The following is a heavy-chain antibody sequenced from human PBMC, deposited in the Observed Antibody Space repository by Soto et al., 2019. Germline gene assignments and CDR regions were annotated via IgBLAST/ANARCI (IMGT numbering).Heavy chain of an antibody. J-gene: IGHJ1*01. Sequence: EVQLLESGGGLVQPGGSLRLSCAASGFTFSSYAMSWVRQAPGKGLEWVSAISGSGGSTYYADSVKGRFTISRDNSKNTLYLQMNSLRAEDTAVYYCAKGHLVYGSGSYLAEYFQHWGQGTLVTVSS. CDR1: GFTFSSYA. CDR3: AKGHLVYGSGSYLAEYFQH. CDR2: ISGSGGST. V-gene: IGHV3-23*01. D-gene: IGHD3-10*01.